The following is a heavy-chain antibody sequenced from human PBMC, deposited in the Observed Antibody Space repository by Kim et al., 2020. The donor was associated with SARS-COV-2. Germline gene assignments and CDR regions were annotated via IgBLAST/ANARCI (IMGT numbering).Heavy chain of an antibody. J-gene: IGHJ3*02. D-gene: IGHD2-2*01. Sequence: SETLSLTCTVSGGSISNYYWSWIRQPPGKGLEWIGYIYYSGSTNYNPSLQSRVTMSVNTSKIQFSLKLSSVTAADTAVYYCARGILGFCSSSSCPEGAFDIWGQGTVVTVSS. CDR1: GGSISNYY. CDR2: IYYSGST. V-gene: IGHV4-59*01. CDR3: ARGILGFCSSSSCPEGAFDI.